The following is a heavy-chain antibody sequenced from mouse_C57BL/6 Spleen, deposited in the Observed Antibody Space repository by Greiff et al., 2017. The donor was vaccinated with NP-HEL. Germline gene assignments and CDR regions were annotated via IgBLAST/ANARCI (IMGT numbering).Heavy chain of an antibody. Sequence: QVQLQQPGAELVMPGASVKLSCKASGYTFTSYWMHWVKQRPGQGLEWIGEIDPSDSYTNYNQKFKGKSTLTVDKSSSTAYMQLSSLTSEDSAVYYCARSAGDTTVVAHWYFDVWGTGTTVTVSS. D-gene: IGHD1-1*01. V-gene: IGHV1-69*01. CDR1: GYTFTSYW. CDR2: IDPSDSYT. CDR3: ARSAGDTTVVAHWYFDV. J-gene: IGHJ1*03.